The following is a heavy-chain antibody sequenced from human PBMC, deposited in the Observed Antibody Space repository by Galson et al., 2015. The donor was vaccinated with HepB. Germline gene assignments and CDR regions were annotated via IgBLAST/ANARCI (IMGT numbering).Heavy chain of an antibody. J-gene: IGHJ4*01. V-gene: IGHV3-33*01. Sequence: SLRLSCAVSGFTFNRYGMHRVRQAPGKGLEWVALIWANGSNRYYSNSVMGRFTISRDNSKNTLFLEMNSLRAEDTAVYYCVREMAIAAPASFDLWGHGTLVTVSS. CDR2: IWANGSNR. CDR1: GFTFNRYG. D-gene: IGHD6-25*01. CDR3: VREMAIAAPASFDL.